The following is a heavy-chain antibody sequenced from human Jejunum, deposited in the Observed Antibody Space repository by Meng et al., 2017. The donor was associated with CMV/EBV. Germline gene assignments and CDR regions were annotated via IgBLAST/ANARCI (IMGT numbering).Heavy chain of an antibody. CDR3: AKDRGQYSSSPYYYGMDV. CDR2: IYSGGSNT. Sequence: FSSYAMSWVRQAPGKGLEWVSLIYSGGSNTYYADSVKGRFTIARDNSRNTLFLLMNSLRAEDTAVYYCAKDRGQYSSSPYYYGMDVWGQGTTVTVSS. V-gene: IGHV3-23*03. J-gene: IGHJ6*02. CDR1: FSSYA. D-gene: IGHD6-6*01.